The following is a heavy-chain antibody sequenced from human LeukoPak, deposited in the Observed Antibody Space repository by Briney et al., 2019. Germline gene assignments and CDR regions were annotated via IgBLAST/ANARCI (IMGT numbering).Heavy chain of an antibody. CDR2: IQYDGSNK. J-gene: IGHJ4*02. CDR1: GFSFRSCG. V-gene: IGHV3-30*02. CDR3: AKGAGVGFDY. Sequence: GGSLRLSCAASGFSFRSCGMHWVRQAPGKGLEWVAFIQYDGSNKYYADSVKGRFTISRDNSKNTLFLQMNSLRAADTAVCYCAKGAGVGFDYWGQGTLVTVSS. D-gene: IGHD3-3*01.